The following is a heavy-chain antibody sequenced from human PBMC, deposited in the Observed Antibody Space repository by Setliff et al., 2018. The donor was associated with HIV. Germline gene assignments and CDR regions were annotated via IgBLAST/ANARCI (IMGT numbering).Heavy chain of an antibody. CDR1: GGSISGGGYY. CDR3: ARVPRITTLRNAFDI. CDR2: IYYIGNT. D-gene: IGHD3-3*01. Sequence: SEILSLTCTVSGGSISGGGYYWSWIRQHPGKGLDWIGNIYYIGNTDYNPSLKSRVTISIDTSKNQFSLKLSSVTAADTAIYYCARVPRITTLRNAFDIWGQGTMVTVSS. J-gene: IGHJ3*02. V-gene: IGHV4-31*03.